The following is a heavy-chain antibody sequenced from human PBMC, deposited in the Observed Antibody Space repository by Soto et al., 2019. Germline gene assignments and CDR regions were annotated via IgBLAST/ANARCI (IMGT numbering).Heavy chain of an antibody. Sequence: VGSLRLSCAASGFTFSNYGMHWVRQAPGKGLEWVAVISYDGSNKYYADSVKGRFTISRDNSKNMLYLQMNSLTAEDTAVYYCAKDRGAARPGGYYYGLDVWGQGTTVTVSS. V-gene: IGHV3-30*18. J-gene: IGHJ6*02. D-gene: IGHD6-6*01. CDR2: ISYDGSNK. CDR1: GFTFSNYG. CDR3: AKDRGAARPGGYYYGLDV.